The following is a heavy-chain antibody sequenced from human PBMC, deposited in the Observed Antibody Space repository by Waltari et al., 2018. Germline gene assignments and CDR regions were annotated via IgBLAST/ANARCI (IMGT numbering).Heavy chain of an antibody. Sequence: QVQLQESGPGLVKPSETLSLTCTVSGGSISSYYWSWIRQPAGKGLEWIGRIYTSGSTNYNPSLKSRVTMSVDTSKNQFSLKLSSVTAADTAVYYCARDGSPHPQGRGAFDIWGQGTMVTVSS. J-gene: IGHJ3*02. V-gene: IGHV4-4*07. CDR2: IYTSGST. D-gene: IGHD3-10*01. CDR3: ARDGSPHPQGRGAFDI. CDR1: GGSISSYY.